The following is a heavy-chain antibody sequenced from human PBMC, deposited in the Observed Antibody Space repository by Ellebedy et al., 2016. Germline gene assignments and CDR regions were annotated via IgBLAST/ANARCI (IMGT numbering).Heavy chain of an antibody. D-gene: IGHD2-15*01. CDR1: GGTFSSYA. CDR3: AGTDGNCSGGSCYSGY. V-gene: IGHV1-69*13. J-gene: IGHJ4*02. CDR2: IIPIFGTA. Sequence: SVKVSCXASGGTFSSYAISWVRQAPGQGLEWMGGIIPIFGTANYAQKFQGRVTITADESTSTAYMELSSLRSEDTAVYYCAGTDGNCSGGSCYSGYWGQGTLVTVSS.